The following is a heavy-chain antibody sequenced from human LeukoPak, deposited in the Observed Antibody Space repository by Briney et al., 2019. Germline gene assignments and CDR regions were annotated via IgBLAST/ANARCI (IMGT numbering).Heavy chain of an antibody. CDR2: INHSGST. CDR1: GGSFSGYY. Sequence: SETLSLTCAVYGGSFSGYYWSWIRQPPGKGLEWIGEINHSGSTNYNPSLKSRVTISVDTSKNQFSLKLSSVTAADTAMYYCATWNSGRYSEIHYWGQGTLVTVSS. D-gene: IGHD1-26*01. CDR3: ATWNSGRYSEIHY. J-gene: IGHJ4*02. V-gene: IGHV4-34*01.